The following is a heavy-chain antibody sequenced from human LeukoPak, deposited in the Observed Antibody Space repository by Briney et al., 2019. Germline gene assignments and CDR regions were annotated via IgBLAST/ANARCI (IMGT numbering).Heavy chain of an antibody. V-gene: IGHV3-33*08. CDR2: IWYDGSNK. CDR1: GFTFSSYA. J-gene: IGHJ4*02. CDR3: ARDPYYDSSGYFPSYYFDY. D-gene: IGHD3-22*01. Sequence: GGSLRLSCAASGFTFSSYAMSWVRQAPGKGLEWVAVIWYDGSNKYYADSVKGRFTISRDNSKNTLYLQMNSLRAEDTAVYYCARDPYYDSSGYFPSYYFDYWGQGTLVTVSS.